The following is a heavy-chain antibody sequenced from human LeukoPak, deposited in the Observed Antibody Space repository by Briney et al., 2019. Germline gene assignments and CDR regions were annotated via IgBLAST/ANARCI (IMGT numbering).Heavy chain of an antibody. Sequence: PSQTLSLTCTVSGGSISTYHWNWIRQPLGQGLEWIGYIQNSGSTNYNPSLKSRVTISVDTSRNQFSLRLNSVTAADTAVYYCARQTGEPNAFDIWGQGTMVTVSS. J-gene: IGHJ3*02. D-gene: IGHD3-16*01. CDR2: IQNSGST. CDR3: ARQTGEPNAFDI. CDR1: GGSISTYH. V-gene: IGHV4-59*08.